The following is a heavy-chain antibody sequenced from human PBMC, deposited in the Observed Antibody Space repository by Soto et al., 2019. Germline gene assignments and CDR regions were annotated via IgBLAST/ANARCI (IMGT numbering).Heavy chain of an antibody. CDR1: GFTFSSYA. J-gene: IGHJ4*02. Sequence: GGSLRLSCAASGFTFSSYAMSWVRQAPGKGLEWVSAISGSGGSTYYADSVKGRFTISRDNSKNTLYLQMNSLRAEDTAVYYCAKVGGGAYCGGDCYFPADYWGQGTLVTVSS. V-gene: IGHV3-23*01. D-gene: IGHD2-21*02. CDR3: AKVGGGAYCGGDCYFPADY. CDR2: ISGSGGST.